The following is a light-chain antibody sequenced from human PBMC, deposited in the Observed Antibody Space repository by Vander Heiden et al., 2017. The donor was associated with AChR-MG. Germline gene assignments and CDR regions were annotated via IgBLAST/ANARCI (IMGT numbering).Light chain of an antibody. V-gene: IGLV2-14*01. CDR3: SSYTSSSSPYV. J-gene: IGLJ1*01. CDR2: DVI. CDR1: SRDVGGYNY. Sequence: QSALTQPSSVSGSPGQSITTACPGTSRDVGGYNYVAWYQQHPGKAPKLLIYDVINRPSGVSNRFSGSKSGNAASLTISGLQAEDEADYYCSSYTSSSSPYVFGTGTKVTVL.